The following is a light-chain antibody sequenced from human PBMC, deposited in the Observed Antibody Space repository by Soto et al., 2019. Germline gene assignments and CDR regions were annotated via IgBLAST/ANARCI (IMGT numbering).Light chain of an antibody. CDR2: AAS. V-gene: IGKV1-9*01. Sequence: DIQLTQSPSFLSASVGDRVTITCRASQGISSYLAWYQQKPGKAPKLLIYAASTLQSGVPSRLSGSGSGTEFTLTISSLQPEDFATYYCQHLNSYPALTFGGGTKVEIK. J-gene: IGKJ4*01. CDR3: QHLNSYPALT. CDR1: QGISSY.